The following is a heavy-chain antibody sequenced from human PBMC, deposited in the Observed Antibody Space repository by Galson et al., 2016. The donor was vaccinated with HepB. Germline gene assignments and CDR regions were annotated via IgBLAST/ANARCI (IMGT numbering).Heavy chain of an antibody. CDR2: TSYDGSIK. D-gene: IGHD4-17*01. CDR1: GFTFSSFA. Sequence: SLRLSCAASGFTFSSFAMHWVRQAPGKGLEWVAVTSYDGSIKYYGDSVKGRFTISRDNSKNMLYLQMNSLRAGDTAVYYCAGGRGPRVPVNALDYGGRGTRARGESQTSVYLSRSSREDGDTAVDYLASGRGPRVTVTALEYWGRGTLVTVSS. V-gene: IGHV3-30-3*01. J-gene: IGHJ4*02. CDR3: AGGRGPRVPVNALDYGGRGTRARGESQTSVYLSRSSREDGDTAVDYLASGRGPRVTVTALEY.